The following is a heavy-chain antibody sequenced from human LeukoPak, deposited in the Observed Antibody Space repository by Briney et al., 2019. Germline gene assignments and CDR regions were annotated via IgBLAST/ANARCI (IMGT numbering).Heavy chain of an antibody. CDR1: GFTFSGFA. D-gene: IGHD1-26*01. V-gene: IGHV3-23*01. J-gene: IGHJ4*02. CDR3: AKTMGAIDHDY. Sequence: AGGSLRLSCAASGFTFSGFAMSWVRQAPGKGLEWVSGVSGSGASTYYAGSVKGRFTISRDNSKNTLYLQMNSLRAEDTAVYYCAKTMGAIDHDYWGQGTLVTVSS. CDR2: VSGSGAST.